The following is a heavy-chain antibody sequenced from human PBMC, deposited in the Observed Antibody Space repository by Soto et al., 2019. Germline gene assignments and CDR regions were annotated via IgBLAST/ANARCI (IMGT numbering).Heavy chain of an antibody. CDR2: IYYSGST. CDR1: GGSISSGDYY. CDR3: ARGSTVTPFDY. D-gene: IGHD4-17*01. V-gene: IGHV4-30-4*01. Sequence: LCGGSISSGDYYWSWIRQPPGKGLEWIGYIYYSGSTYYNPSLKSRVTISVDTSKNQFSLKLSSVTAADTAVYYCARGSTVTPFDYWGQGTLVTVSS. J-gene: IGHJ4*02.